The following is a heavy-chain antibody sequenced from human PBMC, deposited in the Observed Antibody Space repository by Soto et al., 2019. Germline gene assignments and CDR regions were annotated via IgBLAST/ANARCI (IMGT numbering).Heavy chain of an antibody. J-gene: IGHJ4*02. CDR2: IYHSGSA. CDR1: GASISSNKW. D-gene: IGHD3-10*01. V-gene: IGHV4-4*02. CDR3: ATRNDGSGSLDY. Sequence: SETLSLTCAVSGASISSNKWWIWVRQPPGKGLEWIAGIYHSGSANYSPSLKSRVTISVDKSKNQFSLKLSSVTAADTAVYYCATRNDGSGSLDYWGQGALVTVS.